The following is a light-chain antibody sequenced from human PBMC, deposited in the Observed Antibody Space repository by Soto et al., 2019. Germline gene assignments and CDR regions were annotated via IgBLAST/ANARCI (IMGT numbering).Light chain of an antibody. CDR2: GAS. CDR1: QSVSSNY. Sequence: EMALTQAPGTLTLSPGERATLSCRASQSVSSNYLGWYQQKPGQAPSLLIYGASSRATGIPDKFSGSGSWTDFTLNIRSLETEDFSVYYWQQSGDSTYNFGQGTQLETK. J-gene: IGKJ2*01. V-gene: IGKV3-20*01. CDR3: QQSGDSTYN.